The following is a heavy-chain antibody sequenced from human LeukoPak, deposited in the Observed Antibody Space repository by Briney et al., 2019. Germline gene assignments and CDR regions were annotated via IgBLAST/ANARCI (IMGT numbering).Heavy chain of an antibody. CDR2: IKQDGSEK. Sequence: GGSLRLSCAASGFTFSSYWMSWVRQAPGKGLEWVANIKQDGSEKYYVDSVKGRFTISRDNAKNSLYLQMNSLRAEDTAVYYCARDVLFAVGDSFDMWGQGTMVTVSS. J-gene: IGHJ3*02. V-gene: IGHV3-7*01. CDR1: GFTFSSYW. D-gene: IGHD3-10*02. CDR3: ARDVLFAVGDSFDM.